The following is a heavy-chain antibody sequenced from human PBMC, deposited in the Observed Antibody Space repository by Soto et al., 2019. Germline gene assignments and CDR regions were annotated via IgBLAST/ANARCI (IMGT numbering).Heavy chain of an antibody. CDR1: GFPFSSNS. D-gene: IGHD1-1*01. CDR3: ARDLNWAFDH. V-gene: IGHV3-48*02. CDR2: ITGSGTTT. Sequence: VGSLRLSGAASGFPFSSNSVNWVRQAPGKGLEWVSYITGSGTTTRYADSVKGRFTLSRDNAKNSLFLDMNSLTDEDTAAYYCARDLNWAFDHWGRGTLVTVSS. J-gene: IGHJ5*02.